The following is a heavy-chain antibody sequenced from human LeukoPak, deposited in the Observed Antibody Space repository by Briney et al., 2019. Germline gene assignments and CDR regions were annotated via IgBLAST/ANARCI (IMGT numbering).Heavy chain of an antibody. CDR2: ISAYNGNT. Sequence: GASVTVSCKASGYTFTSYGISWVRQAPGQGLEWMGWISAYNGNTNYAQKLQGRVTMTTDTSTSTAYMELRSLRSDDTAVYYCAIDLPTRTEQQLVRSYYYYGMDVWGQGTTVTVSS. CDR1: GYTFTSYG. V-gene: IGHV1-18*01. D-gene: IGHD6-13*01. CDR3: AIDLPTRTEQQLVRSYYYYGMDV. J-gene: IGHJ6*02.